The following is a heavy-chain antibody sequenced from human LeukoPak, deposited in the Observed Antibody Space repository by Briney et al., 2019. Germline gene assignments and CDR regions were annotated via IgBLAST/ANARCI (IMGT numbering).Heavy chain of an antibody. J-gene: IGHJ4*02. CDR1: GFTFSGYA. CDR2: ISYDGSNE. CDR3: ARGNWEPSDY. Sequence: PGRSLRLSCAASGFTFSGYAMHWVRQAPGKGLEWVAVISYDGSNEYYADSVKGRFTISRDNSKNTLYLQMNSLRAEDTAVYYCARGNWEPSDYWGQGTLVTVSS. V-gene: IGHV3-30-3*01. D-gene: IGHD1-14*01.